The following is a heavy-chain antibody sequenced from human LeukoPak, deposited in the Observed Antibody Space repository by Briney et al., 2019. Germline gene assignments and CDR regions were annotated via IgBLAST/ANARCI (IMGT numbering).Heavy chain of an antibody. CDR3: ARSAQDIVVVPAAMGAEDY. CDR1: GGSFSGYC. D-gene: IGHD2-2*01. J-gene: IGHJ4*02. V-gene: IGHV4-34*01. Sequence: PSETLSLTCAVYGGSFSGYCWSWIRQPPGKGLEWIGEINHSGSTNYNPSLKSRVTISVDTSKNQFSLKLSSVTAADTAVYYCARSAQDIVVVPAAMGAEDYWGQGTLVTVSS. CDR2: INHSGST.